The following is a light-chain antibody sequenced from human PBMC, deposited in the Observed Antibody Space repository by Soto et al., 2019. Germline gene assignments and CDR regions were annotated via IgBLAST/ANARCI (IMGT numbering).Light chain of an antibody. Sequence: EIVMTQSPDTLSVSPGERATLSCRASQSVGSNLAWYQKKPGQAPRLLIFGASTRATGIPARFSGSGYGTELTLTISSLQSEDFAVYYCKQCNKWWTFGQGTKVEIK. J-gene: IGKJ1*01. CDR2: GAS. V-gene: IGKV3-15*01. CDR1: QSVGSN. CDR3: KQCNKWWT.